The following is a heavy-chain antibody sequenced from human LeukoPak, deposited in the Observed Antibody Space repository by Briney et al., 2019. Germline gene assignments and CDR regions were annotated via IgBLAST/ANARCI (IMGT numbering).Heavy chain of an antibody. V-gene: IGHV3-21*01. CDR3: VRGDLRLPRSTPDC. CDR1: GFTFSSYS. D-gene: IGHD5/OR15-5a*01. Sequence: GGSLRLSCAASGFTFSSYSMNWVRQAPGKGLEWVSSISSSSYIYYADSVKGRFTISRDNAMNTLYLQMNSLRGEDTAVYYCVRGDLRLPRSTPDCWGQGTLATVSS. J-gene: IGHJ4*02. CDR2: ISSSSYI.